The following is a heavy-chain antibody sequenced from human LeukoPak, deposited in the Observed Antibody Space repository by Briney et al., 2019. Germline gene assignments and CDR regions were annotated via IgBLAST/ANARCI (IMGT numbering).Heavy chain of an antibody. J-gene: IGHJ6*02. V-gene: IGHV4-34*01. Sequence: SETLSLTCAVYGGSFSGYYWSWIRQPPGRGLEWIGEINHSGSTNYNPSLKSRVTISVDTSKNQFSLKLSSVTAADTAVYYCARDQYQLPYYYYYGMDVWGQGTTVTVSS. D-gene: IGHD2-2*01. CDR3: ARDQYQLPYYYYYGMDV. CDR2: INHSGST. CDR1: GGSFSGYY.